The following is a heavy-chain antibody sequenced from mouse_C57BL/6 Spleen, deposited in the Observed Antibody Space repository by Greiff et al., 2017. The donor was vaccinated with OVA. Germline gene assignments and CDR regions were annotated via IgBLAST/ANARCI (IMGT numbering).Heavy chain of an antibody. CDR1: GYTFTSYW. V-gene: IGHV1-64*01. J-gene: IGHJ4*01. CDR3: ARWDDYSYYDAMDY. D-gene: IGHD2-4*01. Sequence: QVQLQQPGAELVKPGASVKLSCTASGYTFTSYWMHWVKQRPGQGLEWIGMIHPNSGSSNSNEKFKSKATLTVDTSSSTAYMHLSSLTSEDSAVEYCARWDDYSYYDAMDYWGQGTSVTVAS. CDR2: IHPNSGSS.